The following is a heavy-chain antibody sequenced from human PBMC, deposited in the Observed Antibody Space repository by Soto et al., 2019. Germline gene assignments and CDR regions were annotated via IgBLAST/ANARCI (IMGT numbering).Heavy chain of an antibody. Sequence: SETLSLTCAVYGGSFSGYYWSWIRQPPGKGLEWIGEINHSGSTNYNPSLKSRVTISVDTSKNQFSLKLSSVTAADTAVYYCARSTMYSRGLFDYWGQGTLVTVSS. CDR1: GGSFSGYY. J-gene: IGHJ4*02. D-gene: IGHD6-19*01. CDR3: ARSTMYSRGLFDY. CDR2: INHSGST. V-gene: IGHV4-34*01.